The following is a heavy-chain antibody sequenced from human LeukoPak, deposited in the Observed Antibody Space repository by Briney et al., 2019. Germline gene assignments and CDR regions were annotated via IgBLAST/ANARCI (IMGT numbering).Heavy chain of an antibody. V-gene: IGHV4-38-2*02. CDR3: ARDHDGSGWHDY. CDR1: GYSISSGYY. D-gene: IGHD6-19*01. J-gene: IGHJ4*02. CDR2: IYYSGST. Sequence: PSETLSLTCTVSGYSISSGYYWGWIRQPPGKGLEWIGYIYYSGSTNYNPSLKSRVTISVDTSKNQFSLKLSSVTAADTAVYYCARDHDGSGWHDYWGQGTLVTVSS.